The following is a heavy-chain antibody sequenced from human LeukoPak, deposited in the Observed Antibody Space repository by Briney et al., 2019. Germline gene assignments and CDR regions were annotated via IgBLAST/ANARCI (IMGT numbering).Heavy chain of an antibody. CDR2: ISSSGSTI. J-gene: IGHJ3*02. CDR3: AKDYYRYSSSSGDAFDI. Sequence: GGSLRLSCAASGFTFSDYYMSWIRQAPGKGLEWVSYISSSGSTIYYADSVKGRFTISRDNAKNSLYLQMNSLRAEDTAVYYCAKDYYRYSSSSGDAFDIWGQGTMVTVSS. D-gene: IGHD6-6*01. V-gene: IGHV3-11*01. CDR1: GFTFSDYY.